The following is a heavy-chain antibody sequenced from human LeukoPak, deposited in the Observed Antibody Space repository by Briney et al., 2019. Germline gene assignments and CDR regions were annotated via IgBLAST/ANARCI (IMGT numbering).Heavy chain of an antibody. Sequence: SETLSLTCTVSGGSISKSYYWDWIRRPPGKGLEWIGSSIYYSGTTYYNPSLKSRVTISVDTSKNQFSLKLSSVTAADTAVYYCASHCSGGSCYSGYYYYYGMDVWGQGTTVIVSS. D-gene: IGHD2-15*01. V-gene: IGHV4-39*07. J-gene: IGHJ6*02. CDR1: GGSISKSYY. CDR3: ASHCSGGSCYSGYYYYYGMDV. CDR2: SIYYSGTT.